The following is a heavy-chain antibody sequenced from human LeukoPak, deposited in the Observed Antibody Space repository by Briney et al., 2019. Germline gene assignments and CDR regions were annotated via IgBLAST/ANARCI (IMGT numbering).Heavy chain of an antibody. D-gene: IGHD6-19*01. Sequence: SETLSVICAVSNGSLSSSSWWSWVRQPPGKGLEWIGEIYHSGSTNYNPSLESRVTISLDKSKNHFSLMLTSVTAADTAVYYCARYSSGWYEADYWGQGTLVTVSS. V-gene: IGHV4-4*02. CDR1: NGSLSSSSW. CDR3: ARYSSGWYEADY. CDR2: IYHSGST. J-gene: IGHJ4*02.